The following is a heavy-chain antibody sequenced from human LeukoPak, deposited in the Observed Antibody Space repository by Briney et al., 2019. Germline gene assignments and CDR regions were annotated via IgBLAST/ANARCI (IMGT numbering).Heavy chain of an antibody. V-gene: IGHV3-30-3*01. CDR1: GFTFRSYW. CDR3: ARDNVDTAMVASSYYYYGMDV. D-gene: IGHD5-18*01. CDR2: ISYDGSNK. Sequence: GGSLRLSCAASGFTFRSYWMHWVRQAPGKGLEWVAVISYDGSNKYYADSVKGRFTISRDNSKNTLYLQMNSLRAEDTAVYYCARDNVDTAMVASSYYYYGMDVWGQGTTVTVSS. J-gene: IGHJ6*02.